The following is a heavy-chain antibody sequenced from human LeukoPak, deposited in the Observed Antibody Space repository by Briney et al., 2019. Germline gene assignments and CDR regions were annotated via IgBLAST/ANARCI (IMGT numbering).Heavy chain of an antibody. CDR1: GFTLSSFW. D-gene: IGHD3-10*01. V-gene: IGHV3-74*01. CDR3: ARGGWGSSVHFDT. CDR2: INSDATNT. Sequence: GGSLRLSCATSGFTLSSFWMHWVRHPPGKGLVWVSRINSDATNTNYADSVKGRFTISRDNTKNTVYLQMNRLGAEDTAVYYCARGGWGSSVHFDTWGQGALVTVSS. J-gene: IGHJ4*02.